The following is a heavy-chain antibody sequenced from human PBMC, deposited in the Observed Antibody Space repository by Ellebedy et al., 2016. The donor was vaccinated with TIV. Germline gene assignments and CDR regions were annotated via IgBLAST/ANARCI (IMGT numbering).Heavy chain of an antibody. CDR1: GGSISSYY. Sequence: MPSETLSLTCAVYGGSISSYYWSWIRQPPGKGLEWIGYIYYSGSTNYNPSLKSRVTISVDTSKNQFSLKLSSVTAADTAVYYCARRKVGPYYYGMDVWGQGTTVTVSS. CDR2: IYYSGST. J-gene: IGHJ6*02. D-gene: IGHD2/OR15-2a*01. V-gene: IGHV4-59*08. CDR3: ARRKVGPYYYGMDV.